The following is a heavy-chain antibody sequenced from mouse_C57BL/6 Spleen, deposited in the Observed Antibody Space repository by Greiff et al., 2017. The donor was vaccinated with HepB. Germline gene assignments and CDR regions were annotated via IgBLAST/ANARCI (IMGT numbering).Heavy chain of an antibody. CDR2: IDPSDSYT. Sequence: VQLQQPGAELVMPGASVKLSCKASGYTFTSYWMHWVKQRPGQGLEWIGEIDPSDSYTNYNQKFKGKSTLTVDKSSSTAYMQLSSLTSEDSAVYYCARSDYSRYFDVWGTGTTVTVSS. D-gene: IGHD1-1*01. V-gene: IGHV1-69*01. CDR3: ARSDYSRYFDV. J-gene: IGHJ1*03. CDR1: GYTFTSYW.